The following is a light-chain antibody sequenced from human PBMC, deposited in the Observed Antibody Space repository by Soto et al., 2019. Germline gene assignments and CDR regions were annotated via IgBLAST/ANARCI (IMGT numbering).Light chain of an antibody. Sequence: QSVLTQPASVSGSPGQSITISCTGTSSDVGGYNYVSWYQQHPGKAPKLMIYEVSNRPSRVSKRFSGSKSGNTASLTISGLQAEDEADYYCSSYTRSSTSYVFGTGTKVTVL. V-gene: IGLV2-14*01. CDR1: SSDVGGYNY. CDR3: SSYTRSSTSYV. J-gene: IGLJ1*01. CDR2: EVS.